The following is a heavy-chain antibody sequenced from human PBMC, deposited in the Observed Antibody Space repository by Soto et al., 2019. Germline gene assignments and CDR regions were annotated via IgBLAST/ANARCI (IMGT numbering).Heavy chain of an antibody. CDR3: ARDGGYSYGYNFDY. J-gene: IGHJ4*02. V-gene: IGHV1-3*01. CDR1: GYTFTSYA. CDR2: INAGNGNT. D-gene: IGHD5-18*01. Sequence: ASVKVSCKASGYTFTSYAMHWVRQAPGQRLEWMGWINAGNGNTKHSQKFQGRVTITRDTSASTAYMELSSLRSEDTAVYYCARDGGYSYGYNFDYWGRGTLVTVSS.